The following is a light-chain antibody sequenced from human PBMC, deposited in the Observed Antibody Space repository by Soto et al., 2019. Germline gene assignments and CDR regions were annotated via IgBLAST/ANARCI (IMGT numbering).Light chain of an antibody. CDR2: EVT. CDR1: SSDVGGYNY. CDR3: SSFAGGGNPVL. V-gene: IGLV2-8*01. Sequence: QSALTQPPSASGSLGQSVTISCTGTSSDVGGYNYVSWHQQHPGKAPKLMIYEVTKRPSGVPDRFSGSKSGNTASLTVYGLQAEDEADYYCSSFAGGGNPVLFGGGTKLTVL. J-gene: IGLJ2*01.